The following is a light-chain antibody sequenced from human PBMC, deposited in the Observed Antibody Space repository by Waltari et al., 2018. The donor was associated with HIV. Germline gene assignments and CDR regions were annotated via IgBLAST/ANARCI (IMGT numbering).Light chain of an antibody. Sequence: QSVLTQPPSVSGAPGQRVPISCTGSSSNNGAGYHLPWYQQFPGAAPQLLIYGDTNRPSGVPDRFSGSKSGTSASLAITGLQGDDEADYYCQSYDSSLSASVFGGGTKLTVL. CDR2: GDT. V-gene: IGLV1-40*01. CDR3: QSYDSSLSASV. CDR1: SSNNGAGYH. J-gene: IGLJ3*02.